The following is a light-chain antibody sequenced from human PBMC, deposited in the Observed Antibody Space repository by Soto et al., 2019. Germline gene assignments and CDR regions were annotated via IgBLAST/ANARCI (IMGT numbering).Light chain of an antibody. Sequence: EIVLTQSPATLSLSPGERATLSCRASLSVSSYLAWYQQKPGEAPTLLIYDASNRATGIPARFSGSGSGTDFTLTISSLEPEDFAVYYCQQRSNWPRVTFGQGTRLEMK. V-gene: IGKV3-11*01. CDR3: QQRSNWPRVT. CDR1: LSVSSY. J-gene: IGKJ5*01. CDR2: DAS.